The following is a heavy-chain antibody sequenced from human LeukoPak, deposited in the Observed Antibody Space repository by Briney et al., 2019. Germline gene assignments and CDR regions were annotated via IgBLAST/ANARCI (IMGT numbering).Heavy chain of an antibody. CDR1: GGTFSSYA. CDR3: ASQAIAAAGRGSFDY. V-gene: IGHV1-46*01. J-gene: IGHJ4*02. CDR2: INPSGGST. D-gene: IGHD6-13*01. Sequence: ASVKVSCKASGGTFSSYAISWVRQAPGQGLEWMGIINPSGGSTSYAQKFQGRVTMTRDTSTSTVYMELSSLRSEDTAVYYCASQAIAAAGRGSFDYWGQGTLVTVSS.